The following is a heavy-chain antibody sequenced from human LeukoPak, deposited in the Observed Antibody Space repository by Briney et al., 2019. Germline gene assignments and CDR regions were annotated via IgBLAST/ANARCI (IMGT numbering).Heavy chain of an antibody. V-gene: IGHV4-34*01. D-gene: IGHD6-19*01. J-gene: IGHJ5*02. CDR3: ARVYSSTHNWFDT. Sequence: SETLSLTCAVYGGSFSGYYWSWIRQPPGEGLEWIGSIYYSGTTYFNSSLKSRVTISVERSKNHFSLKLSSVTVADTALYYCARVYSSTHNWFDTWGQGIQVTVSS. CDR2: IYYSGTT. CDR1: GGSFSGYY.